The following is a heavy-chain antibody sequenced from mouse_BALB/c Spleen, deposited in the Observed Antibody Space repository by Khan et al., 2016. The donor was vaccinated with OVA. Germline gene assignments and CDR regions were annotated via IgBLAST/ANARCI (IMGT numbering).Heavy chain of an antibody. CDR1: GFSLTNYG. Sequence: QVQLQQPGPAMVAPSQSLSITCTVSGFSLTNYGVHWVRQPPGKGLEWLGLIWAGGRTNYNSALMSRLSISTENSKSQDFLKMNSLQADDTAIYYSARCFGNYGWYFDVWGAGTTLTVSS. J-gene: IGHJ1*01. V-gene: IGHV2-9*02. CDR3: ARCFGNYGWYFDV. D-gene: IGHD2-1*01. CDR2: IWAGGRT.